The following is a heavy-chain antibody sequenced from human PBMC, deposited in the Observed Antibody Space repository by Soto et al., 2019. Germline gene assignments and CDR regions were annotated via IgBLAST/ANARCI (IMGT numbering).Heavy chain of an antibody. V-gene: IGHV3-23*01. CDR1: GFSFNTHA. CDR3: ARDLDMAYDSWSGPHDAFDI. CDR2: VSDDGGFR. J-gene: IGHJ3*02. D-gene: IGHD3-3*01. Sequence: PGGSLRLSCAASGFSFNTHAMNWVRQAPGKGLEWVSGVSDDGGFRYYADSAKGRFTISRDNSKNTLYLQMNSLRAEDTAVYYCARDLDMAYDSWSGPHDAFDIWGQGTMVTVSS.